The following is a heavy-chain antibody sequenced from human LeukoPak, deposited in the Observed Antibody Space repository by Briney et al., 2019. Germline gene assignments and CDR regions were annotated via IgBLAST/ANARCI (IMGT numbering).Heavy chain of an antibody. D-gene: IGHD6-19*01. CDR3: ASSNSSGWYGDFDY. CDR2: FIPILGTA. Sequence: SVKVSCKASGGTFSDYALNWVRQAPGQGLEWMGVFIPILGTANSTQKFQDRVTITADISTNTVYMELSSLRSDDTAVYYCASSNSSGWYGDFDYWGQGTLVTVSS. CDR1: GGTFSDYA. V-gene: IGHV1-69*10. J-gene: IGHJ4*02.